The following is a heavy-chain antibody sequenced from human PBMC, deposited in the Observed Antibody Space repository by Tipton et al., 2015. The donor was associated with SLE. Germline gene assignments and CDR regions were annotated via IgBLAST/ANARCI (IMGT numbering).Heavy chain of an antibody. V-gene: IGHV3-23*01. Sequence: FLRLSCAASGFTFSSYAMSWVRQAPGKGLDWVAVISANGGSAYYAPSGGSAFYADSVKGRFTIARDNSKNTLYLQMNSLRADDTAVYYCARDLILQQLDYWGQGTLVTVSS. CDR3: ARDLILQQLDY. D-gene: IGHD6-13*01. CDR1: GFTFSSYA. CDR2: ISANGGSAYYAPSGGSA. J-gene: IGHJ4*02.